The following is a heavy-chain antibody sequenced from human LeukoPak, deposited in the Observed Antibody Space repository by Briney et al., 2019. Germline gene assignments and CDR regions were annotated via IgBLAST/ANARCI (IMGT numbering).Heavy chain of an antibody. V-gene: IGHV4-39*07. CDR2: IYYSGTT. Sequence: SETLSLTCTVSGGSISSNNYYWGWIRQPPGKGLEWIGSIYYSGTTYYNPSLKSRVTISVDTSKNQFSLKLSSVTAADTAVYYCARVGIYCSSTSCRVGAFDIWGQGTMVTVSS. CDR3: ARVGIYCSSTSCRVGAFDI. D-gene: IGHD2-2*01. CDR1: GGSISSNNYY. J-gene: IGHJ3*02.